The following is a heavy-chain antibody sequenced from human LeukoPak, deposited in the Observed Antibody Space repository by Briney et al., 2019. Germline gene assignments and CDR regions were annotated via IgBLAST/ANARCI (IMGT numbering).Heavy chain of an antibody. V-gene: IGHV3-23*01. J-gene: IGHJ4*02. CDR1: GFTFSSYA. CDR3: AKQPYDSSGYYYEHDY. Sequence: PGGSLRLSCAASGFTFSSYAMSWVRQAPGKGLEWVSAISGSGGSTYYADSVKGRFTISRDNSKNTLYLQMNSLRAEDTAVYYCAKQPYDSSGYYYEHDYWGQGTLVTVSS. D-gene: IGHD3-22*01. CDR2: ISGSGGST.